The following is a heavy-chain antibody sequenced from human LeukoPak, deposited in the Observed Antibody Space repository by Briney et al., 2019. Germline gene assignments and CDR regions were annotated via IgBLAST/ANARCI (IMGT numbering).Heavy chain of an antibody. Sequence: SETLSLTCTVSGGSISSSSYYWGWIRQPPGKGLEWIGSIYYSGSTYYNPSLKSRVTISVDTSKNQFSLKLSSVTAADTAVYYCARVTGYSSGWFDIDYWGQGTLVTVSS. D-gene: IGHD6-19*01. CDR2: IYYSGST. CDR3: ARVTGYSSGWFDIDY. CDR1: GGSISSSSYY. J-gene: IGHJ4*02. V-gene: IGHV4-39*01.